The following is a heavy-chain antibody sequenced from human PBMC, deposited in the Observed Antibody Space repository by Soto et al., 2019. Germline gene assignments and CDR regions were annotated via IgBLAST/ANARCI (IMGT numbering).Heavy chain of an antibody. CDR2: IYPDDSDT. CDR3: ARPFDTSGWYDY. Sequence: PLESIRVSWRGAGGMCIDYCIGWVSKIPGKGLEWMGIIYPDDSDTRYSPSFQGRVTISADKSIDTAYLQWSSLKASDTAMYYCARPFDTSGWYDYWGQGTLLTVPS. CDR1: GGMCIDYC. V-gene: IGHV5-51*01. J-gene: IGHJ4*02. D-gene: IGHD6-19*01.